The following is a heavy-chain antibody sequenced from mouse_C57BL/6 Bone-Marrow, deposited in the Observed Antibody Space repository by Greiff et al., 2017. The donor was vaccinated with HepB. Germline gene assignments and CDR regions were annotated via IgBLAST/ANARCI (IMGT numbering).Heavy chain of an antibody. CDR3: TTDGYYGSSSFDY. D-gene: IGHD1-1*01. V-gene: IGHV14-4*01. J-gene: IGHJ2*01. CDR2: IDPENGDT. Sequence: VQLQQSGAELVRPGASVKLSCTASGFNIKDDYMHWVKQRPEQGLEWIGWIDPENGDTEYASKFQGKATITADTSSNTAYLQLSSLTSEDTAVYYCTTDGYYGSSSFDYWGQGTTLTVSS. CDR1: GFNIKDDY.